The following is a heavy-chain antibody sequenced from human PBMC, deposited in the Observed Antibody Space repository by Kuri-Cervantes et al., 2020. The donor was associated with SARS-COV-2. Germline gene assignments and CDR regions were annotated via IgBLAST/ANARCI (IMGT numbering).Heavy chain of an antibody. Sequence: SVKVSCKASGGTFSSYAISWVRQAPGQGLEWMGGIIPIFGIANYAQKFQGRVTITADKSTSTAYMELSSVTAADTAVYYCALVNITGTTANWFDPWGQGTRVTVSS. CDR3: ALVNITGTTANWFDP. CDR1: GGTFSSYA. CDR2: IIPIFGIA. J-gene: IGHJ5*02. V-gene: IGHV1-69*10. D-gene: IGHD1-20*01.